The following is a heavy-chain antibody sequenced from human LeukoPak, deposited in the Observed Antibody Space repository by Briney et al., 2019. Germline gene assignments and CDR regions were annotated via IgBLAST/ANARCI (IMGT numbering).Heavy chain of an antibody. Sequence: PGGSLRLSCAASGFSLSNYNMHWVRQAPGKGLEWVAFIRNDGSNKYYADSVKGRFTISRDNSKNTLYLQMNSLRAEDTAVYYCARDRWYYYDSSDYYHDAFDIWGQGTMVTVSS. CDR3: ARDRWYYYDSSDYYHDAFDI. D-gene: IGHD3-22*01. V-gene: IGHV3-30*02. CDR1: GFSLSNYN. CDR2: IRNDGSNK. J-gene: IGHJ3*02.